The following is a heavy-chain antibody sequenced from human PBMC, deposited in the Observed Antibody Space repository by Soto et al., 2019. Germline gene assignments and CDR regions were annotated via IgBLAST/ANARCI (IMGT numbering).Heavy chain of an antibody. Sequence: QVQLVQSGAEVKKPGASVKVSCKASGYTFTGYYMHWVRQAPGQGLEWMGWINPNSGGTNYAQKFQGRVTMTRDSSISTAYMELDRVRSDDTAVYYCARVLPGTADTFHIWGQGTMVTVSS. CDR2: INPNSGGT. CDR3: ARVLPGTADTFHI. V-gene: IGHV1-2*02. J-gene: IGHJ3*02. D-gene: IGHD6-13*01. CDR1: GYTFTGYY.